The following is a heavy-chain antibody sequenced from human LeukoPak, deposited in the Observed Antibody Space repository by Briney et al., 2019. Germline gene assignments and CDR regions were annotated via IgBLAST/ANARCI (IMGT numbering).Heavy chain of an antibody. J-gene: IGHJ6*03. Sequence: ASVKVSCKASGYTFTSYGISWVRQAPGQGLEWMGWISAYNGNTNYAQKLQGRVTMTTDTSTSTAYMELRSLRSDDTAVYYCARGPPDYYDILTGYYKNYYYMDVWGKGTTVTVSS. D-gene: IGHD3-9*01. V-gene: IGHV1-18*01. CDR3: ARGPPDYYDILTGYYKNYYYMDV. CDR2: ISAYNGNT. CDR1: GYTFTSYG.